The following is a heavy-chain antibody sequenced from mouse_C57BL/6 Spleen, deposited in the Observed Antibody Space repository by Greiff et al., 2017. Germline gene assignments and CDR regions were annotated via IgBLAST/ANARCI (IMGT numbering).Heavy chain of an antibody. D-gene: IGHD1-1*01. CDR1: GYSFTSYY. V-gene: IGHV1-66*01. CDR2: IYPGSGNT. Sequence: VQRVESGPELVKPGASVKISCKASGYSFTSYYIHWVKQRPGQGLEWIGWIYPGSGNTKYNEKFKGKATLTADTSSSTAYMQLSSLTSEDSAVYYCAKEGEFITTVVATGFDYWGQGTTLTVSS. CDR3: AKEGEFITTVVATGFDY. J-gene: IGHJ2*01.